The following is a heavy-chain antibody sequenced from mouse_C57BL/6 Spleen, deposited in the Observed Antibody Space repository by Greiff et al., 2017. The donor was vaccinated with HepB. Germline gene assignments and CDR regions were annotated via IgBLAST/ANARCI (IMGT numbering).Heavy chain of an antibody. CDR3: ANHALRIYYFDY. CDR1: GYTFTDYN. V-gene: IGHV1-22*01. CDR2: INPNNGGT. J-gene: IGHJ2*01. Sequence: VQLQQSGPELVKPGASVKMSCKASGYTFTDYNMHWVKQRHGKSLEWIGYINPNNGGTSYNHKFKGKATLTVNKSSSTAYMELHSLTSEDSAVYYGANHALRIYYFDYWGQGTTLTVSS. D-gene: IGHD1-3*01.